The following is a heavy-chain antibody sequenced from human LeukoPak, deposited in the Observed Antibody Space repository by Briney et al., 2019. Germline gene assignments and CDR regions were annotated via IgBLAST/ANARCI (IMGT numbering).Heavy chain of an antibody. J-gene: IGHJ4*02. CDR3: ARGGEGATQY. CDR1: GFTFSSYS. Sequence: TGGSLRLSCAASGFTFSSYSMHWVRQAPGKGLEWVSYISSSSSTIYYADSVKGRFTISRDNAKSSLYLQMISLRDEDTAVYYCARGGEGATQYWGQGTLVTVSS. CDR2: ISSSSSTI. V-gene: IGHV3-48*02. D-gene: IGHD2-15*01.